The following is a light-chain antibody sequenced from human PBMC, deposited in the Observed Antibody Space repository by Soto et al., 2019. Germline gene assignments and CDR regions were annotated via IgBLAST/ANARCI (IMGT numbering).Light chain of an antibody. Sequence: EIVLTQSPGTLSLSPGGSATLSCRASQSISGSFLTWYQQKPGQAPRLLIYGASSSATGIPARFSGRGSGTDFTLTISRLEPEDFAVYFCQQYASSPITFGQGTRLEIK. J-gene: IGKJ5*01. CDR1: QSISGSF. V-gene: IGKV3-20*01. CDR2: GAS. CDR3: QQYASSPIT.